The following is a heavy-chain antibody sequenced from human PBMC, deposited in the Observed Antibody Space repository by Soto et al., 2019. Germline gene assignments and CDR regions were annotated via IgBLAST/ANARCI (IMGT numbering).Heavy chain of an antibody. V-gene: IGHV1-3*01. J-gene: IGHJ4*02. CDR1: GYTFTIYA. CDR3: ARDVCQRVGASWYY. CDR2: INAGNGNT. D-gene: IGHD2-8*01. Sequence: ASVKVSCKASGYTFTIYAMHWVRQAPGQRLEWMGWINAGNGNTKYSQKFQGRVTITRDTSASTAYMELSSLRSEDTAVYYCARDVCQRVGASWYYWGKGTLVTVSS.